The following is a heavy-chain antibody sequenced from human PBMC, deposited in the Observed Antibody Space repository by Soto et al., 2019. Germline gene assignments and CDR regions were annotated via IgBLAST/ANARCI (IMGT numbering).Heavy chain of an antibody. CDR2: IYYSGST. Sequence: SETLSLTCTVSGGSISSGGYYWSWIRQHPGKGLEWIGYIYYSGSTYYNPSLKSRVTISVDTSKNQFSLKLSSVTAADTAVYYCATVGDQDYGDSSYYYYMDVWGKGTTVTVSS. D-gene: IGHD4-17*01. V-gene: IGHV4-31*03. CDR3: ATVGDQDYGDSSYYYYMDV. CDR1: GGSISSGGYY. J-gene: IGHJ6*03.